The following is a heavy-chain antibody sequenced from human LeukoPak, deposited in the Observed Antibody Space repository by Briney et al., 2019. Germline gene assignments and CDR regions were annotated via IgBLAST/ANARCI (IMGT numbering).Heavy chain of an antibody. CDR2: ISASGSAT. V-gene: IGHV3-23*01. J-gene: IGHJ4*02. CDR1: GFIFSNYG. CDR3: ASEEERTFDY. Sequence: GGSLRLSCAASGFIFSNYGMNWVRQAPGKGLEWVAAISASGSATSYADSVRGRFTISRDNSKNTLYLQMNSLRAEDTAVYYCASEEERTFDYWGQGTLVTVSS. D-gene: IGHD1-26*01.